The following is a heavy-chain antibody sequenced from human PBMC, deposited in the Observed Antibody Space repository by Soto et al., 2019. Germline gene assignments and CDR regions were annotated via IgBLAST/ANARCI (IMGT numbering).Heavy chain of an antibody. D-gene: IGHD1-26*01. CDR1: GGSISRYY. V-gene: IGHV4-59*01. Sequence: TLSLTCTVSGGSISRYYWSWIRQPPGKGLEWIGYIYYSGSTNYNPSLKSRVTISVDTSKNQFSLKLSSVTAADTAVYYCARDRRWDGDYFDYWGQGTLVTVSS. CDR3: ARDRRWDGDYFDY. J-gene: IGHJ4*02. CDR2: IYYSGST.